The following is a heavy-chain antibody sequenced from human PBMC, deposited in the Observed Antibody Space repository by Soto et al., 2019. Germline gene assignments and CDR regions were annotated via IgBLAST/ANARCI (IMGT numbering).Heavy chain of an antibody. V-gene: IGHV4-59*08. J-gene: IGHJ4*02. CDR1: GGSISSYY. Sequence: SETLSLTCTVSGGSISSYYWTWIRQPPGKGLEWIGFTYNSGSTHYNPSLKSRVTISLDTSKNQFSPNLRSVTAADTAVYYCASMGYHYGSGSYPLDYWGQGTLVTVSS. D-gene: IGHD3-10*01. CDR3: ASMGYHYGSGSYPLDY. CDR2: TYNSGST.